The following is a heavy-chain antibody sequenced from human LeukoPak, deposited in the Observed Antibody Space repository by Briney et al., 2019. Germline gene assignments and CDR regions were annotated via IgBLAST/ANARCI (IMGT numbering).Heavy chain of an antibody. V-gene: IGHV3-20*01. CDR3: ARGPQWGVTSPAWYYYMDV. Sequence: SGGSLRLSCAASGFTLSRYWMHWVRQAPGRGLEWVSGINWNGGSTGYADSVKGRFTISRDNAKNSLYLQMNSLRAEDTALYHCARGPQWGVTSPAWYYYMDVWGKGTTVTVSS. J-gene: IGHJ6*03. CDR1: GFTLSRYW. D-gene: IGHD2-8*01. CDR2: INWNGGST.